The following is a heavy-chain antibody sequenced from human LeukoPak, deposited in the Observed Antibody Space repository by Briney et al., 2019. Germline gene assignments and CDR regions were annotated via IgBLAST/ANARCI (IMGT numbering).Heavy chain of an antibody. Sequence: SETLSLTCTVSGGSISSSSYYWGWIRQPPGKGLEWIGSIYYSGSTYYNPSLKSRVTISVDTSKNQFSLKLSSVTAADTAVYYCARRYSNYFFDYWGQGTLVTVSS. D-gene: IGHD4-11*01. CDR2: IYYSGST. J-gene: IGHJ4*02. CDR1: GGSISSSSYY. CDR3: ARRYSNYFFDY. V-gene: IGHV4-39*07.